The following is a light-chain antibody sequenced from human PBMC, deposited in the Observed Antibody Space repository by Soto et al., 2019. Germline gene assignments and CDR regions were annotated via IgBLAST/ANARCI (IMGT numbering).Light chain of an antibody. J-gene: IGLJ2*01. Sequence: QSALTQPASVSGSPGQSVTISCTGTSSDVGGYNYVSWYQQHPGKAPKLIIYEVTARPSGVSNRFSGSKSGNTASLTISGLQAEDEADYYYSSYTANDTPVFGGGTKLTVL. CDR2: EVT. V-gene: IGLV2-14*01. CDR3: SSYTANDTPV. CDR1: SSDVGGYNY.